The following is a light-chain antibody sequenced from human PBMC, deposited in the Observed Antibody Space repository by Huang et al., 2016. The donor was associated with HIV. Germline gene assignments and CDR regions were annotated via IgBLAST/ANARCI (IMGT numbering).Light chain of an antibody. V-gene: IGKV1-39*01. CDR3: QQTFSVPLT. Sequence: DLQMTQSPSSLSASVGDRVTITCRASQSLNNYLNWYQQKPGKAPNLLIYSASTLQSGVPPRFSGGVSGTVFTLTISNLQPEDYATYDCQQTFSVPLTFGGGTKVEIK. CDR1: QSLNNY. CDR2: SAS. J-gene: IGKJ4*01.